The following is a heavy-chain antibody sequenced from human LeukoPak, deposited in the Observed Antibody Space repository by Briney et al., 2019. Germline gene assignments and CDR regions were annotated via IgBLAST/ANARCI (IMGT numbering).Heavy chain of an antibody. Sequence: GRSLRLSCAASGFTFSSYAMHWVRQAPGKGLEWVSYISSSSSTIYYADSVKGRFTISRDNAKNSLYLQMNSLRAEDTAVYYCARAKPSSRIFDAFDIWGQGTMATVSS. CDR2: ISSSSSTI. CDR3: ARAKPSSRIFDAFDI. J-gene: IGHJ3*02. CDR1: GFTFSSYA. V-gene: IGHV3-48*04.